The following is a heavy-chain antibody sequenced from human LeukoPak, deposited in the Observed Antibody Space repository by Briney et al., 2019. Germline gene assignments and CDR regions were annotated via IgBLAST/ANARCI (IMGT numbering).Heavy chain of an antibody. J-gene: IGHJ6*03. Sequence: PSETLSLTCAVYGGSVSGYYWSWIRQPPGKGLEWIGEINHSGSANYNPSLKSRVTISVGTSKNQFSLKLSSVTAADTAVYYCARSKDYGGNEKYYYYMDVWGKGTTVTVSS. D-gene: IGHD4-23*01. CDR3: ARSKDYGGNEKYYYYMDV. CDR2: INHSGSA. CDR1: GGSVSGYY. V-gene: IGHV4-34*01.